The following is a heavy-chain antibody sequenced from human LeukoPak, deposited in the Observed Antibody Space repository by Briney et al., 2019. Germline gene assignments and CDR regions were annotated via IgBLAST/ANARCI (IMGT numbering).Heavy chain of an antibody. J-gene: IGHJ4*02. D-gene: IGHD1-26*01. Sequence: GGSLRLFFATPGFTISSTSMNRVRQAPGKGLEWVSSISSGSSYIFYADSVKGRFTISRDNAKNSLYLQMISLRAEDTAVYYCARDFCKWEGGPTVLDCWGQGTLVTVSS. CDR1: GFTISSTS. V-gene: IGHV3-21*01. CDR3: ARDFCKWEGGPTVLDC. CDR2: ISSGSSYI.